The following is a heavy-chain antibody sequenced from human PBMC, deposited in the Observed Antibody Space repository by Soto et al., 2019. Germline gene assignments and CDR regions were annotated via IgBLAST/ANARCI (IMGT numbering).Heavy chain of an antibody. J-gene: IGHJ4*02. CDR3: AKDEIVVVVAALDY. CDR1: GFTFSSYG. CDR2: ISYDGSNK. V-gene: IGHV3-30*18. D-gene: IGHD2-15*01. Sequence: QVQLVESGGGVVQPGRSLRLSCAASGFTFSSYGMHWVRQAPGKGLEWVAVISYDGSNKYYADSVKGRFTISRDNSKNTLSLQMNSLRAEDTAVYYCAKDEIVVVVAALDYWGQGTLVTVSS.